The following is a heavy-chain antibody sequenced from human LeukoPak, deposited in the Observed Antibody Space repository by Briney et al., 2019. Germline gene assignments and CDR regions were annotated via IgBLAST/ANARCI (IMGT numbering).Heavy chain of an antibody. D-gene: IGHD2-15*01. Sequence: GESLRISCKGSGYSFTSYWISWVRQMPGKAQEWMGRIDPSDSYTNYSPSFQGHVTISADKSISTAYLQWSSLKASDTAMYYCARGYCSGGSCYSFDYWGQGTLVTVSS. V-gene: IGHV5-10-1*01. CDR2: IDPSDSYT. CDR3: ARGYCSGGSCYSFDY. CDR1: GYSFTSYW. J-gene: IGHJ4*02.